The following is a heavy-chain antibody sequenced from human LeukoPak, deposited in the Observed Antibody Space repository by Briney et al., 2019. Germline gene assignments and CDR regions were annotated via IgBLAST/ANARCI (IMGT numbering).Heavy chain of an antibody. CDR1: GFTFSSYW. V-gene: IGHV3-7*01. CDR2: IKQDGGEK. J-gene: IGHJ5*02. CDR3: ASQWLGNWFDP. D-gene: IGHD6-19*01. Sequence: GGSLRLSCAASGFTFSSYWMSWVRQAPGKGLEWLANIKQDGGEKYYVDSVKGRFTISRDNAKNSLYLQMNSLRAEDTAVYYCASQWLGNWFDPWGQGTLVTVSS.